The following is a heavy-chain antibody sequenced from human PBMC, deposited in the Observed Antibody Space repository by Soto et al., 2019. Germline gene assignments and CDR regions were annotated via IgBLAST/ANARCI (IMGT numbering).Heavy chain of an antibody. CDR3: ARAREGTAVDDAFDI. Sequence: SETLSLTCAVYGGSFSGYYWSWIRQPPGKGLEWIGEINHSGSTNYNPSLKSRVTISVDTSKNQFSLKLSSVTAADTAVYSCARAREGTAVDDAFDIWGQGTMVTVSS. CDR1: GGSFSGYY. V-gene: IGHV4-34*01. J-gene: IGHJ3*02. D-gene: IGHD6-13*01. CDR2: INHSGST.